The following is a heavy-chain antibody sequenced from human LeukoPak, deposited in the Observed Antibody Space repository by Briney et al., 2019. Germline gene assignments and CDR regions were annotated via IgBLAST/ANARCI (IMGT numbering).Heavy chain of an antibody. J-gene: IGHJ4*02. CDR3: ARGLFRYCSGGSCYSGDY. CDR1: GGSFSGYY. D-gene: IGHD2-15*01. V-gene: IGHV4-34*01. Sequence: SETLSLTCAVYGGSFSGYYWSWIRQPPGKGLEWIGEINHSGSTNYNPSLKSRVTISVDTSKNQFSLKLSSVTAADTAVYYCARGLFRYCSGGSCYSGDYWGQGTLVTVSS. CDR2: INHSGST.